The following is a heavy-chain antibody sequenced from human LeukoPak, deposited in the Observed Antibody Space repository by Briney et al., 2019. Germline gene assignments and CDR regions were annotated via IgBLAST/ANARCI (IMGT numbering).Heavy chain of an antibody. CDR3: AREDKTAAGLY. V-gene: IGHV1-2*02. J-gene: IGHJ4*02. CDR1: GYTFTGYY. CDR2: INPNSGGT. D-gene: IGHD6-13*01. Sequence: ASVKVSCKASGYTFTGYYMHWVRQAPGQGLEWMGWINPNSGGTNYAQKFQGRVTMTRDTSTSTVYMELSSLRSEDTAVYYCAREDKTAAGLYWGQGTLVTVSS.